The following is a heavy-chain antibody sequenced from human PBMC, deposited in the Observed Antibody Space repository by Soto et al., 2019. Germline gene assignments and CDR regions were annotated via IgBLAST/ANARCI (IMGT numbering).Heavy chain of an antibody. J-gene: IGHJ6*02. Sequence: GASVKVSCKAPGYTLTSYYMHWVRQAPGQGLEWMGIINPSGGSTNYAQKFQGRVTMTRDTSTSTVYMELSSLRSEDTAVYYCARNLAHQLPKHYYYYGMDVWGQGTTVTVSS. V-gene: IGHV1-46*03. CDR1: GYTLTSYY. CDR2: INPSGGST. CDR3: ARNLAHQLPKHYYYYGMDV. D-gene: IGHD2-2*01.